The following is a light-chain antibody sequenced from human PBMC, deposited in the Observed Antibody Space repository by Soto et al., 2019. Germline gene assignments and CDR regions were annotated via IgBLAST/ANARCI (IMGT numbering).Light chain of an antibody. J-gene: IGLJ1*01. CDR2: EVS. CDR1: SSDVGNYKY. Sequence: QSVLTQPASVSVSRGQSITISCTGTSSDVGNYKYVSWYQQHPGKAPKLMIYEVSNRPSGVSNRFSGSKSGNTASLTISGLQAEDETDYYCFSYTSSGTYVFGTGTKVTVL. CDR3: FSYTSSGTYV. V-gene: IGLV2-14*01.